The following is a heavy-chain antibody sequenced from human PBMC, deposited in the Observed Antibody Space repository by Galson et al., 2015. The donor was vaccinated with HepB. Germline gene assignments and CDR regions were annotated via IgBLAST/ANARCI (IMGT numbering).Heavy chain of an antibody. CDR1: GGTFSSYA. CDR2: IIPIFGTA. D-gene: IGHD1-26*01. V-gene: IGHV1-69*13. CDR3: ARVIVGATKAGFDY. Sequence: SVKVSCKASGGTFSSYAISWVRQAPGQGLEWMGWIIPIFGTANYAQKFQGRVTMTADESTSTAYMELSSLRSEDTAVYYCARVIVGATKAGFDYWCQVTLVTVSS. J-gene: IGHJ4*02.